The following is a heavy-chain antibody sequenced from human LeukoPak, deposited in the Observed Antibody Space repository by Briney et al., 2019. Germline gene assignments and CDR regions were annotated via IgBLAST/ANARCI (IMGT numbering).Heavy chain of an antibody. CDR2: IYYSGST. V-gene: IGHV4-39*07. J-gene: IGHJ5*02. D-gene: IGHD6-13*01. Sequence: KPSETLSLTCTVSGGSISSSSYYWGWIRQPPGKGLEWIGSIYYSGSTNYNPSLKSRVTISVDTSKNQFSLKLSSVTAADTAVYYCARDGIPATAMGLYNWFDPWGQGTLVTVSS. CDR3: ARDGIPATAMGLYNWFDP. CDR1: GGSISSSSYY.